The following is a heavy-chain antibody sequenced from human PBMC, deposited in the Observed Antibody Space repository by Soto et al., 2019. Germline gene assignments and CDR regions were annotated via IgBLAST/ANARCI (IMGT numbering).Heavy chain of an antibody. J-gene: IGHJ6*02. Sequence: QVQLQESGPGLVKPSQTLSLTCTVSGGSSSSGGYYWSWIRQHPGKGLEEIGYIYYSGSTYYNPSLKSRVTISVDTSKNQFSLKLSSVTAADTAVYYCARAYEGVTDYYYYYGMDVWGQGTTVTVSS. D-gene: IGHD5-12*01. CDR1: GGSSSSGGYY. CDR3: ARAYEGVTDYYYYYGMDV. CDR2: IYYSGST. V-gene: IGHV4-31*03.